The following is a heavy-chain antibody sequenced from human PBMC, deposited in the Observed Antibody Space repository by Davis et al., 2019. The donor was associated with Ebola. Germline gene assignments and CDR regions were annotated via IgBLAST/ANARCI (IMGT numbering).Heavy chain of an antibody. CDR3: ARGDRINKLAY. CDR2: IIPIFGTA. D-gene: IGHD6-13*01. V-gene: IGHV1-69*06. J-gene: IGHJ4*02. CDR1: GGTFSSYA. Sequence: AASVKVSCKASGGTFSSYAISWVRQAPGQGLEWMGGIIPIFGTANYAQKFQGRVTITADKSTSTAYMELSRLRSDDTAVYYCARGDRINKLAYWGQGTLVTVSS.